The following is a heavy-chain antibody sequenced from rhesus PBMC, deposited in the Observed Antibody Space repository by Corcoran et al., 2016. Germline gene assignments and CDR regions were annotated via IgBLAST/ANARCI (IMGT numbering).Heavy chain of an antibody. CDR2: IYGSGGGT. CDR3: ARPYSGSYYRFDV. Sequence: QVQLQESGPGLVKPSETLSLTCAVSGGSISDDYYWIWLRQPPGKGLEWIGYIYGSGGGTNYNPSLKNRVTISIDMSKNQFSLKLNSVTAADTAMYYCARPYSGSYYRFDVWGAGVLVTVSS. J-gene: IGHJ5-1*01. CDR1: GGSISDDYY. D-gene: IGHD3-16*01. V-gene: IGHV4-106*01.